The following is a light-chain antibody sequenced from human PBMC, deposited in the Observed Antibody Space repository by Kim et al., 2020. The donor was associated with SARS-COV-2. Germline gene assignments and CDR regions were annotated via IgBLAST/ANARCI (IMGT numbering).Light chain of an antibody. Sequence: GQRFTISCSGSSSNIGSNTVTWYQQLPGTAPKLLIYSNNQRPSGVPDRFSGSKSGTSASLAISGLQSEDEADYYCAAWDDSLNGYVFGTGTKVTVL. CDR1: SSNIGSNT. CDR3: AAWDDSLNGYV. CDR2: SNN. J-gene: IGLJ1*01. V-gene: IGLV1-44*01.